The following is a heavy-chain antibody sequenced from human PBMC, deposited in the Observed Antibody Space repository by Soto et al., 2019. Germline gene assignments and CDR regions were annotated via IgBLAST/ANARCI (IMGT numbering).Heavy chain of an antibody. CDR1: GFTVSTSF. Sequence: PGGSLRLSCAVSGFTVSTSFVSWVRQPPGKGLEWVSVIYSGGGTYYADSVKGRFTISRDNSKSTVYLQMNSLRAEDTAIYYCAKDTYYYDSSGYYVFDYWGQGALVTSP. J-gene: IGHJ4*02. D-gene: IGHD3-22*01. V-gene: IGHV3-66*01. CDR2: IYSGGGT. CDR3: AKDTYYYDSSGYYVFDY.